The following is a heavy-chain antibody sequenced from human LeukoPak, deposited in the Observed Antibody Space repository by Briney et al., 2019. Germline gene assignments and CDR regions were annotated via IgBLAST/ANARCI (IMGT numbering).Heavy chain of an antibody. D-gene: IGHD3-22*01. Sequence: ASVKVSCKASGYTFTSYGISWVRQATGQGLEWMGWMNPNSGNTGYAQKFQGRVTITRNTSISTAYMELSSLRSEDTAVYYCARIAPNYYDSSGHDAFDIWGQGTMVTVSS. CDR1: GYTFTSYG. CDR2: MNPNSGNT. V-gene: IGHV1-8*03. J-gene: IGHJ3*02. CDR3: ARIAPNYYDSSGHDAFDI.